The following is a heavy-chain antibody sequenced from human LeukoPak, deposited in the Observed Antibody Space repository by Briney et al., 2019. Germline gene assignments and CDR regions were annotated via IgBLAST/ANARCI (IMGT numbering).Heavy chain of an antibody. CDR1: GGSISRSSYY. Sequence: TSETLSLTCTVSGGSISRSSYYWGWIRQPPGKGLEWIGSIYYSGSTYYNPSLKSRVTISVDTSKNQFSLKLSSVTAADTAVYYCARHVVSEWYFDYWGQGTLVTVSS. CDR2: IYYSGST. J-gene: IGHJ4*02. D-gene: IGHD2-21*01. V-gene: IGHV4-39*01. CDR3: ARHVVSEWYFDY.